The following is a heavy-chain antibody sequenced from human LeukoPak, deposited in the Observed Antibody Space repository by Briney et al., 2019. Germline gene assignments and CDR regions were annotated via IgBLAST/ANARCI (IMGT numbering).Heavy chain of an antibody. V-gene: IGHV3-23*01. J-gene: IGHJ4*02. CDR3: AKEGYSSGWSSQEFDY. D-gene: IGHD6-19*01. Sequence: GGSLRLSCAASGFTFSSYAMSWVRQAPGKGLEWVSAINDSGGSTYYADSVKGRFTISRDNSKNTLYLQMNSLRGEDTAVYYCAKEGYSSGWSSQEFDYWGQGTLVTVSS. CDR1: GFTFSSYA. CDR2: INDSGGST.